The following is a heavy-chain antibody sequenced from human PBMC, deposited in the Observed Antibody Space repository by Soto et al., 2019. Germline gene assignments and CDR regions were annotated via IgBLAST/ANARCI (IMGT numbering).Heavy chain of an antibody. V-gene: IGHV4-34*01. CDR2: INHSGST. CDR3: ARCTIFGVVIIRAKGGMDV. D-gene: IGHD3-3*01. CDR1: GGSFSGYY. J-gene: IGHJ6*02. Sequence: ASETLSLTCAVYGGSFSGYYWSWIRQPPGKGLEWIGEINHSGSTNYNPSLRSRVTISVDTSKNQFSLKLSSVTAADTAVYYCARCTIFGVVIIRAKGGMDVWGQGTTVTVSS.